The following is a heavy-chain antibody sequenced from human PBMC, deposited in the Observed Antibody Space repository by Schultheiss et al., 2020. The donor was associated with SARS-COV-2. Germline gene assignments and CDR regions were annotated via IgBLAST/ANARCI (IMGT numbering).Heavy chain of an antibody. CDR2: IYYNGNT. V-gene: IGHV4-59*12. CDR1: GGSISSYY. Sequence: SQTLSLTCTVSGGSISSYYWSWIRQPPGKGLEWIGYIYYNGNTNCNPSLKSRVTMSVDTSKNQFSLKLSSVTAADTAVYYCARDTRAYCSGGSCNWFDPWGQGTQVTVSS. D-gene: IGHD2-15*01. J-gene: IGHJ5*02. CDR3: ARDTRAYCSGGSCNWFDP.